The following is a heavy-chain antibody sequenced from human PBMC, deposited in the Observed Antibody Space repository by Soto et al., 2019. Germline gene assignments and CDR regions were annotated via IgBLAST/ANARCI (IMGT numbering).Heavy chain of an antibody. CDR3: ARQRARISDSSGYDAFDI. CDR2: IYPGDSDT. CDR1: GYSFTIYW. Sequence: GDSLKISCKGSGYSFTIYWIGWVLQMPGKGLEWMGIIYPGDSDTRYSPSFQGQVTISADKSISTAYLQWSSLKASDTAMNYCARQRARISDSSGYDAFDIWGQGTMVTVSS. D-gene: IGHD3-22*01. J-gene: IGHJ3*02. V-gene: IGHV5-51*01.